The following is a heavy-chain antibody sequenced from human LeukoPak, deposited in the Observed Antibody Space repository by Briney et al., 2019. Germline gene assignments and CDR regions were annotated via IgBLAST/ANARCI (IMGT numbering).Heavy chain of an antibody. D-gene: IGHD3-16*01. J-gene: IGHJ6*02. Sequence: PGGSLRLSCAASGLTGSHNYVSWARQAPGKGLEWVASINHNGNVNYYVDSVKGRFTISRDNAKNSLYLQMSNLRAEDTAVYFCARGGGLDVWGQGATVTVSS. CDR1: GLTGSHNY. CDR3: ARGGGLDV. V-gene: IGHV3-7*03. CDR2: INHNGNVN.